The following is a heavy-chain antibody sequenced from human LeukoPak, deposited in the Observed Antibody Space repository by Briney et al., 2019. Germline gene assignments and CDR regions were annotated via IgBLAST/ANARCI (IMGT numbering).Heavy chain of an antibody. CDR3: ARLLPPSDY. V-gene: IGHV4-61*02. J-gene: IGHJ4*02. CDR1: GGSISSGSYY. CDR2: IYTSGST. Sequence: PSQTLSLTCTVSGGSISSGSYYWSWIRQPAGKGLEWIGRIYTSGSTNYNPSLKSRVTISVDTSKNQFSLKLSSVTAADTAVYYCARLLPPSDYWGQGTLVTVSS. D-gene: IGHD3-22*01.